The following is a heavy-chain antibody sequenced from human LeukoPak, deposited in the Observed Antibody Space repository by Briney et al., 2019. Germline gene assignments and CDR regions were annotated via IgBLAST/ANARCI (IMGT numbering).Heavy chain of an antibody. V-gene: IGHV4-4*02. Sequence: SGTLSLTCAVSGGSISSSNWWSWARQPPGKGLEWIGEIYHSGSTNYNPSLKSRVTMSVDTSKNQFSLKLSSVTAADTAVYYCARSPQYYDILTGYYIPPYYYYMDVWGKGTTVTISS. D-gene: IGHD3-9*01. CDR2: IYHSGST. CDR1: GGSISSSNW. J-gene: IGHJ6*03. CDR3: ARSPQYYDILTGYYIPPYYYYMDV.